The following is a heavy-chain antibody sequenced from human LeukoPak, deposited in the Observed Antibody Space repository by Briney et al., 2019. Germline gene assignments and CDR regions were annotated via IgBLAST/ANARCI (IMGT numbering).Heavy chain of an antibody. V-gene: IGHV3-7*01. CDR3: ARVPDYDFWSGVDFDY. CDR2: IKQDGSEK. Sequence: PGGSLRLSCAASGFTFSSYWMSWVRQAPGKGLEWVANIKQDGSEKYYVDSVKGRFTISRDNAKNPLYLQMNSLRAEDTAVYYCARVPDYDFWSGVDFDYWGQGTLVTVSS. CDR1: GFTFSSYW. J-gene: IGHJ4*02. D-gene: IGHD3-3*01.